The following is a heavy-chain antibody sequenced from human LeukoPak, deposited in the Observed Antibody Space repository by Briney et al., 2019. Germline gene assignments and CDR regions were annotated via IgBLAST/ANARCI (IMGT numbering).Heavy chain of an antibody. CDR1: GGSISSGGYY. D-gene: IGHD4-23*01. CDR3: AGDYGGNSCWFDP. CDR2: IYYSGST. Sequence: SQTLSLTCTVSGGSISSGGYYWSWIRQHPGKGLEWIGYIYYSGSTYYNPSLKRRATISVDTSKNQFSLKLSSVTAADTAVYYCAGDYGGNSCWFDPWGQGTLVTVSS. V-gene: IGHV4-31*03. J-gene: IGHJ5*02.